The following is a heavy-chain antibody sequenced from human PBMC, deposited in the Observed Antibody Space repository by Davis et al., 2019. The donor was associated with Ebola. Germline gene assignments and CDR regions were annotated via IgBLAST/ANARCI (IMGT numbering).Heavy chain of an antibody. Sequence: SETLPLTCAVYGGSFSGYYWSWIRQPPGKGLEWIGEINHSGSTNYNPSLKSRVTISVDTSKNQFSLKLSSVTAADTAVYYCARAVGRGAWFDPWGQGTLVTVSS. CDR3: ARAVGRGAWFDP. CDR1: GGSFSGYY. D-gene: IGHD3-10*01. CDR2: INHSGST. V-gene: IGHV4-34*01. J-gene: IGHJ5*02.